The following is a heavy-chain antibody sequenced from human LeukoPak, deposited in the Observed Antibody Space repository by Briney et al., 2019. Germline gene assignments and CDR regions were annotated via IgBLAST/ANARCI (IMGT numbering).Heavy chain of an antibody. V-gene: IGHV1-69*05. J-gene: IGHJ4*02. CDR1: GGTFSSYA. CDR3: ARDIEDPRDYYDSSGYTLDY. D-gene: IGHD3-22*01. Sequence: SSVKVSCKASGGTFSSYAISWVRQAPGQGLEWMGRIIPIFGTANYAQKFQGRVTITTDESTRTAYMELSSLRSEDTAVYYCARDIEDPRDYYDSSGYTLDYWGQGTLVTVSS. CDR2: IIPIFGTA.